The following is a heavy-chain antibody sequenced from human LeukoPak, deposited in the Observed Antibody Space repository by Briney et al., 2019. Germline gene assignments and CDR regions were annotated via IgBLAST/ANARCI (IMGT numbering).Heavy chain of an antibody. V-gene: IGHV3-23*01. CDR3: VKDFCRGGNCPFPFFDS. Sequence: GGSLRLSCVASGFTISGHAMSWVRQAPAKGLEWVSITVAGYSETHYADSVRGRFTISRDDSSNTLSLEMNSLRADDTGTYYCVKDFCRGGNCPFPFFDSWGQGTVVTVPS. J-gene: IGHJ4*02. CDR1: GFTISGHA. D-gene: IGHD4-23*01. CDR2: TVAGYSET.